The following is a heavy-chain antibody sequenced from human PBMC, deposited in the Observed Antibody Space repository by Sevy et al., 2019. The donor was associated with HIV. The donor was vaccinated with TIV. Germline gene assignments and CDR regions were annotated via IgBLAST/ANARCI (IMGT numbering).Heavy chain of an antibody. J-gene: IGHJ4*02. D-gene: IGHD1-26*01. CDR3: AKDRWDTTSPSRALDF. Sequence: GGSLRLSCAASGFTLSNCNMNWVRQAPGKGLEWISYIRSGDDTIYYAQSVKGRVTFSRDNAKNSLYLQMDSLTDEDTDVYYCAKDRWDTTSPSRALDFWGQGTLVTVSS. CDR2: IRSGDDTI. CDR1: GFTLSNCN. V-gene: IGHV3-48*02.